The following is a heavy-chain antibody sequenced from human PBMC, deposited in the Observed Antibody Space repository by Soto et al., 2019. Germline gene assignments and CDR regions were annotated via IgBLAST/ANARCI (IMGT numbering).Heavy chain of an antibody. V-gene: IGHV3-64D*08. CDR2: ISSNGGNT. D-gene: IGHD1-1*01. Sequence: VGSLRLSCSASGFSFWNFVMHWVRHSPGKRHEYISAISSNGGNTFYSDSAKGRFVVSRDNSKNTLYLQMSGLRAEDTAVYYCVKDCNDWNPTNCFHHWGLGTLVTISS. J-gene: IGHJ4*02. CDR1: GFSFWNFV. CDR3: VKDCNDWNPTNCFHH.